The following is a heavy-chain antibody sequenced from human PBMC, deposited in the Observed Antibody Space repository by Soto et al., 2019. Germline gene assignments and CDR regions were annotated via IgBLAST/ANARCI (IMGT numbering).Heavy chain of an antibody. Sequence: ASVKVSCKASGYTFTSYGISWVRQAPGQGLEWMGWISAYNGNTNYAQKLQGRVTMTTDTSTSTAYMELRSLRSDDTAVYYCARAPQYYDILTGYYAPNYFDYWGQGTLVTVSS. V-gene: IGHV1-18*01. J-gene: IGHJ4*02. D-gene: IGHD3-9*01. CDR3: ARAPQYYDILTGYYAPNYFDY. CDR2: ISAYNGNT. CDR1: GYTFTSYG.